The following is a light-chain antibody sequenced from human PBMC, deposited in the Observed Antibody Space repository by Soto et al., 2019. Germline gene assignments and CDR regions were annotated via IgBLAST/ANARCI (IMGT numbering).Light chain of an antibody. J-gene: IGKJ1*01. Sequence: DIQMTQSPSTLSASVGDRVIITCRASQSISSWLAWYQQKPGKASNLLIYRASTLKSGIPSRFSGSGSGTEFTLTISSLQPDDFATYYCQQYGRASWTFGQGTKVEIK. CDR3: QQYGRASWT. CDR1: QSISSW. CDR2: RAS. V-gene: IGKV1-5*03.